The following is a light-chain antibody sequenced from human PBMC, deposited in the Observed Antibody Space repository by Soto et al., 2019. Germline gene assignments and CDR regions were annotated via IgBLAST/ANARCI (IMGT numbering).Light chain of an antibody. V-gene: IGLV1-40*01. J-gene: IGLJ2*01. CDR2: GNS. CDR3: QSYDSSLSGYVV. Sequence: QSALTQPPSVSGAPGQRVTISCTGSSSNIGAGYDVHWYQQLPGTAPKLLIYGNSNRPSGVPDRFSGSKSDTSASLAITGLQAEDEADYYCQSYDSSLSGYVVFGGGTQLTVL. CDR1: SSNIGAGYD.